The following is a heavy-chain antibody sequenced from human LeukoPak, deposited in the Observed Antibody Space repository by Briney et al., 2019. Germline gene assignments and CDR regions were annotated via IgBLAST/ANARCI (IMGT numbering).Heavy chain of an antibody. J-gene: IGHJ4*02. CDR1: GYTFTGYY. CDR2: IIPIFGTA. Sequence: ASVKVSCKASGYTFTGYYLHWVRQAPGQGLEWMGGIIPIFGTANYAQKFQGRVTITADESTSTAYMELSSLRSEDTAVYYCASWDQELDFDYWGQGTLVTVSS. V-gene: IGHV1-69*13. CDR3: ASWDQELDFDY. D-gene: IGHD6-13*01.